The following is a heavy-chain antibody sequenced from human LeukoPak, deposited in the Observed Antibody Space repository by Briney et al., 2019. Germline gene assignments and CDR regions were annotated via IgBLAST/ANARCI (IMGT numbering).Heavy chain of an antibody. V-gene: IGHV5-51*01. J-gene: IGHJ4*02. CDR3: ARTDYDFWSGYYPFFDY. CDR2: IYPGDSDT. CDR1: GYIFTSYW. D-gene: IGHD3-3*01. Sequence: GESLKISCKGSGYIFTSYWIGWVRQMPGKGLEWMGIIYPGDSDTRYSPSFQGQVTISADKSISTAYLQWSSLKASDTAMYYCARTDYDFWSGYYPFFDYWGQGTLVTVSS.